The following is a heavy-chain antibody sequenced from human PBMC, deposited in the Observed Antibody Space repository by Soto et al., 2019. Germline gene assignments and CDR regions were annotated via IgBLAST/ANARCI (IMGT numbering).Heavy chain of an antibody. D-gene: IGHD2-21*02. CDR3: AKDYATYCGGDCYLYFFYGLDV. CDR2: IITMFGTA. Sequence: QVQLVQSGAEVKKTGSSVKISCQASGGTFINHAFSWVRQAPGHGLEWMGGIITMFGTADYSQKFQGRVTITADESTTTAYMELSSLRSVDPAVYYCAKDYATYCGGDCYLYFFYGLDVWGQGTTVTLSS. V-gene: IGHV1-69*01. CDR1: GGTFINHA. J-gene: IGHJ6*01.